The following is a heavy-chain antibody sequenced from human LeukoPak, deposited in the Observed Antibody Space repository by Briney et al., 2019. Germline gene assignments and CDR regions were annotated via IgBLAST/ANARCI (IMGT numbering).Heavy chain of an antibody. J-gene: IGHJ4*02. V-gene: IGHV3-53*01. CDR2: FYSGGNT. D-gene: IGHD4-23*01. Sequence: GGSLRLSCAASGFTVSSNYMTWVRQAPGKGLEWVSVFYSGGNTYYADSVKGRFTISRDTFKNTVDLQMNSLRSEDAAVYYCATFSYAGNAGGSVGYWGQGTLVTVSS. CDR1: GFTVSSNY. CDR3: ATFSYAGNAGGSVGY.